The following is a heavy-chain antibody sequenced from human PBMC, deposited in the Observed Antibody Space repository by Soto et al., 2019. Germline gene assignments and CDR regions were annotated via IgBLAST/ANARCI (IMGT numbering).Heavy chain of an antibody. Sequence: QITLKESGPTLVKPTQTLTLTCTFSGFSLSTSGVGVGWIRQPPGKALEWLALIYWDDDKRYSPSLKSRLPITKDTSKNQKVLTLSPMDPVDTATDCCAHSICRLAGSCRAFDYWGQGTLVTVSS. J-gene: IGHJ4*02. CDR2: IYWDDDK. D-gene: IGHD2-15*01. CDR3: AHSICRLAGSCRAFDY. CDR1: GFSLSTSGVG. V-gene: IGHV2-5*02.